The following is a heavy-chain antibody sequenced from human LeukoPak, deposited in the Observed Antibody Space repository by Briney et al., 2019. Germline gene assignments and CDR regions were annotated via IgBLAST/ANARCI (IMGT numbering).Heavy chain of an antibody. CDR3: ARDGYSEEDWYFDL. D-gene: IGHD5-24*01. CDR2: ISYDGNNK. CDR1: GFTFSSYD. V-gene: IGHV3-30-3*01. Sequence: PGGSLRLSCAASGFTFSSYDMHWVRQAPGKGLEWVAVISYDGNNKHYADSVKGRFTISRDNSKKTLYLQMNSLRAEDTAVYYCARDGYSEEDWYFDLWGRGILVTVSS. J-gene: IGHJ2*01.